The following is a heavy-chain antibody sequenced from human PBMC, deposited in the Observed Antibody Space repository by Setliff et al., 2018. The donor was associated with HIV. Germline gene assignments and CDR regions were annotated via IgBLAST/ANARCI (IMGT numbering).Heavy chain of an antibody. CDR3: ATYHYYDSSAYFIDLYYFDY. CDR1: GGTSNTYA. CDR2: IIPILGTADA. D-gene: IGHD3-22*01. J-gene: IGHJ4*02. Sequence: SVKVSCKASGGTSNTYAMNWVRQAPGQGLEWMGGIIPILGTADANYPRKFQGRVMITADESTTTVYMEMSRLTSEDTAVYYCATYHYYDSSAYFIDLYYFDYWGQGTLVTVSS. V-gene: IGHV1-69*13.